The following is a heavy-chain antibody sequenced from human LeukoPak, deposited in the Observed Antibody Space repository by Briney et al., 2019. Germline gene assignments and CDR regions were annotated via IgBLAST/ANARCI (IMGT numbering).Heavy chain of an antibody. J-gene: IGHJ3*02. CDR3: AKGLKGYSSAFDI. V-gene: IGHV3-9*01. CDR2: ISWNRGSI. Sequence: HPGGSLRLSCAASGFNFDDYAMYWVRQTPGKGLEWVSGISWNRGSIGYADSVKGRFTISRDNAKNSLYLQMNSLRAEDTALFYCAKGLKGYSSAFDIWGQGTMVTVSS. CDR1: GFNFDDYA. D-gene: IGHD3-22*01.